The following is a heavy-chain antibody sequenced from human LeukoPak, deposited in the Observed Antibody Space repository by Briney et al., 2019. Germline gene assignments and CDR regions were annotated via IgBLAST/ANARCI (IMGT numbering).Heavy chain of an antibody. J-gene: IGHJ4*02. Sequence: PSETLSLTCAVYGGSFSGYYWSWIRQPPGKGLEWIGEINHSGSTNYNPSLKSRVTISVDTSKNQFSLKLSSVTAADTAVYYCARGRVSKFYGPFDYWGQGTLVTVSS. CDR1: GGSFSGYY. V-gene: IGHV4-34*01. CDR3: ARGRVSKFYGPFDY. D-gene: IGHD4-17*01. CDR2: INHSGST.